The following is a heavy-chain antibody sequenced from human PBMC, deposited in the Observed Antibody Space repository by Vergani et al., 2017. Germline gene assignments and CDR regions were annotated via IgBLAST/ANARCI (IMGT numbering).Heavy chain of an antibody. V-gene: IGHV4-34*01. D-gene: IGHD2-15*01. CDR1: GGSFSGYY. Sequence: QVQLQQWGAGLLKPSETLSLTCAVYGGSFSGYYWSWIRQPPGKGLEWIGEINHSGSTNYNPSLKSRVTISVDTSKNQFSLKLSSVTAADTAVYYCAREMVGSGAFDIWGQGTMVTVSS. CDR2: INHSGST. CDR3: AREMVGSGAFDI. J-gene: IGHJ3*02.